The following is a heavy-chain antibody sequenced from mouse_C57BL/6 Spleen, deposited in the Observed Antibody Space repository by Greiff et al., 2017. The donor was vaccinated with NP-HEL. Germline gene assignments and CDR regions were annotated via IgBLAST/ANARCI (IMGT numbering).Heavy chain of an antibody. CDR2: IDPNSGGT. V-gene: IGHV1-72*01. CDR3: ARPRDYYGSRALYYAMDY. Sequence: VKQRPGRGLEWIGRIDPNSGGTKYNEKFKSKATLTVDKPSSTAYMQLSSLTSEDSAVYYCARPRDYYGSRALYYAMDYWGQGTSVTVSS. J-gene: IGHJ4*01. D-gene: IGHD1-1*01.